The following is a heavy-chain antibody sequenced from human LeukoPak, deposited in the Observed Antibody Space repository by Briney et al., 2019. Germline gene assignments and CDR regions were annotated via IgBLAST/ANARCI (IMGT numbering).Heavy chain of an antibody. CDR3: ARRTFCSGGSCYSSEGDYGMDV. Sequence: ASVKVSCKASGGTFSSYAISWVRQAPGQGLEWMGGIIPIFGTANYAQKFQGRVTITADESTSTAYMELSSLRSEDTAVYYCARRTFCSGGSCYSSEGDYGMDVWGQGTTVTVSS. CDR1: GGTFSSYA. D-gene: IGHD2-15*01. CDR2: IIPIFGTA. V-gene: IGHV1-69*13. J-gene: IGHJ6*02.